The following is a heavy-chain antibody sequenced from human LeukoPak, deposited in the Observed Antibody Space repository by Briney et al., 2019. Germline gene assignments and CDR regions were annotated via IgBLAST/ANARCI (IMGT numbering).Heavy chain of an antibody. Sequence: GASVKVSCKVSGYTLTELSMHWVRQAPGKGLEWMGGFDPEDGETIYAQKFQGRVTMTEDTSTDTAYMELSSLRSEDTAVYYCATATYYYDSSGYYGPWFDPWGQGTPVTVSS. CDR2: FDPEDGET. J-gene: IGHJ5*02. CDR1: GYTLTELS. D-gene: IGHD3-22*01. V-gene: IGHV1-24*01. CDR3: ATATYYYDSSGYYGPWFDP.